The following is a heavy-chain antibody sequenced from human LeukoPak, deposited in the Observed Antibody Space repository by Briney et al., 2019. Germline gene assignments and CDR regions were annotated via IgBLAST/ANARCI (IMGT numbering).Heavy chain of an antibody. D-gene: IGHD2-21*02. J-gene: IGHJ4*02. CDR3: AREGDYYFDY. CDR2: IYTSGST. Sequence: PSETLSLTCTVFRGSISSYHWNWIRQPAGKGLEWIGRIYTSGSTTCNPSLKSRVTISVDKSKNQFSLKLRSVTAADTAVYYCAREGDYYFDYWGQGTLVTVSP. CDR1: RGSISSYH. V-gene: IGHV4-4*07.